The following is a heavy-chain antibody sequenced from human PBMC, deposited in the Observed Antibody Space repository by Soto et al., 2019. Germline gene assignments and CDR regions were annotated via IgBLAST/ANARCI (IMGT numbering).Heavy chain of an antibody. CDR1: GFTFSSYA. CDR3: AKEGGYCSSTSCYGRVYY. Sequence: EVPLLESGGGLVQPGGSLRLSCAASGFTFSSYAMSWVRQAPGKGLEWVSAISGSGGSTYYADSVKGRFTISRDNSKSTLYLQMNSLRAEDTAVYYCAKEGGYCSSTSCYGRVYYWGQGTLVTVSS. D-gene: IGHD2-2*03. CDR2: ISGSGGST. J-gene: IGHJ4*02. V-gene: IGHV3-23*01.